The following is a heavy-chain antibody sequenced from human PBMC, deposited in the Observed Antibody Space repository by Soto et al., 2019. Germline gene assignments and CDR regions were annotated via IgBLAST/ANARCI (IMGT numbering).Heavy chain of an antibody. CDR1: GGSINHYD. J-gene: IGHJ4*02. D-gene: IGHD1-26*01. CDR3: ARLGGSYAVPHFDY. CDR2: IYYSGTT. V-gene: IGHV4-59*08. Sequence: SETLSLTCTVSGGSINHYDWTWIRQPPGKGLEWMGYIYYSGTTTNYNPSLKSRVTLSVDTSKNQFSLKLSSVTAADTAVYYCARLGGSYAVPHFDYWGQGTLVTVSS.